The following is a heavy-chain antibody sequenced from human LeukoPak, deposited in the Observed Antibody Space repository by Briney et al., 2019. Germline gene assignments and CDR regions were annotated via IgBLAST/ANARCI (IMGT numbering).Heavy chain of an antibody. CDR3: ARTLGYCSSTSCGPYGMDV. CDR2: ISGSGGST. CDR1: GFTFSSYA. D-gene: IGHD2-2*01. V-gene: IGHV3-23*01. Sequence: GGSLRLSCAASGFTFSSYAMSWVRQAPGKGLEWVSAISGSGGSTYYADSVKGRFTISRDNSKNTLYLQMNSLRAEDTAVYYCARTLGYCSSTSCGPYGMDVWGKGTTVTVSS. J-gene: IGHJ6*04.